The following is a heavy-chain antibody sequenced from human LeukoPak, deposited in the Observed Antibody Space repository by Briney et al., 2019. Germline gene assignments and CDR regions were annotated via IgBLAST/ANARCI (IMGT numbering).Heavy chain of an antibody. D-gene: IGHD5-18*01. V-gene: IGHV4-31*03. Sequence: SSETLSLTCTVSGGSISSGGYYWSWIRQHPGKGLEWIGYIYYSGSTYRNPSLKSRVTISVDTSKNQFSLKLSSVTAADTAVYYCARDLGYSYGNGFYFDYWGQGTLVTVSS. CDR2: IYYSGST. CDR1: GGSISSGGYY. J-gene: IGHJ4*02. CDR3: ARDLGYSYGNGFYFDY.